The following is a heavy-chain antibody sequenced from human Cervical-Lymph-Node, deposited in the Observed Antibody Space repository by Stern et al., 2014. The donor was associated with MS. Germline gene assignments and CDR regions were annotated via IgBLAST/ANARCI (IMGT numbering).Heavy chain of an antibody. CDR2: ISYDGSNE. J-gene: IGHJ1*01. V-gene: IGHV3-30*01. CDR3: ARGLQEGGTYFQH. Sequence: VQLVESGGGVVQPGRSLRRSCAASGFGFSSYAMHWVRQAPGKGLEWVAVISYDGSNEYYAGSVKGRFTISRDNSKNTMYLQMNSLRVEDTAVYFCARGLQEGGTYFQHWGQGTLVTVSS. CDR1: GFGFSSYA. D-gene: IGHD1-1*01.